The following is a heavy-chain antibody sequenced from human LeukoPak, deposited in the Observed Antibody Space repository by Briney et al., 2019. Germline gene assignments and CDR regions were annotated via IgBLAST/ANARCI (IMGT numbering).Heavy chain of an antibody. D-gene: IGHD3-10*01. CDR2: ITNKADGVTT. CDR3: ATGHMQF. J-gene: IGHJ4*02. V-gene: IGHV3-15*01. CDR1: GFTFSNYV. Sequence: GGSLRLSCAASGFTFSNYVMSWVRQAPGKGLEWVGHITNKADGVTTNYAAPVKGRFTISRDDSKNTLYLQMNSLETEDTAVYYCATGHMQFGGQGTLVTVSS.